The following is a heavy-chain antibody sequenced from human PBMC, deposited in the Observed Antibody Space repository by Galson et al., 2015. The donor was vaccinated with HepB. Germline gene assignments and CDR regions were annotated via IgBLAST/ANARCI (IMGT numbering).Heavy chain of an antibody. CDR2: ISAYNGNT. Sequence: SVKVSCKASGYTFTSYGISWVRQAPGQGLEWMGWISAYNGNTNYAQKLQGRVTMTTDTSTSTAYMELRSLRSDDTAVYYCASHNYDYVWGSYSGSMDVWGQGTTVTVSS. J-gene: IGHJ6*02. CDR1: GYTFTSYG. CDR3: ASHNYDYVWGSYSGSMDV. D-gene: IGHD3-16*01. V-gene: IGHV1-18*04.